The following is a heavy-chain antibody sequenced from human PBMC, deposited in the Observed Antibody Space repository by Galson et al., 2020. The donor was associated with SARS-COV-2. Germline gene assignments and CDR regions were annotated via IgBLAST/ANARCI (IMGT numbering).Heavy chain of an antibody. CDR2: VYHTGST. D-gene: IGHD3-22*01. Sequence: SETLSLTCGVSGYFLTNGYFWGWIRQPPGREPEWIGSVYHTGSTYYKPSLKSRLSISVDTSKNEFSLHLSFVTAADTAVYYCARHYYDSGNFYDRGAAYYFDSWGHGTLVTVSS. CDR3: ARHYYDSGNFYDRGAAYYFDS. V-gene: IGHV4-38-2*01. CDR1: GYFLTNGYF. J-gene: IGHJ4*01.